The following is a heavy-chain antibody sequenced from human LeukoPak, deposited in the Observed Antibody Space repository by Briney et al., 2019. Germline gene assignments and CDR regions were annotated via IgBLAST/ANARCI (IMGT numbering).Heavy chain of an antibody. CDR1: GYDFSTKW. D-gene: IGHD4-17*01. CDR3: ARLAPDYADYWFDP. Sequence: GESLKISCKTSGYDFSTKWIGWVRQLPGKGLEWMGIIYPTDSITRYSPSFRGQVTISVDTSISTAYLHWSSLKASDTAIYYCARLAPDYADYWFDPRGQGTLVTVSS. CDR2: IYPTDSIT. V-gene: IGHV5-51*01. J-gene: IGHJ5*02.